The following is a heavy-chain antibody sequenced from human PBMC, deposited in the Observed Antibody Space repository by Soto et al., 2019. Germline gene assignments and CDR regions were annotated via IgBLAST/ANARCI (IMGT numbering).Heavy chain of an antibody. CDR1: GGSISSSSYY. V-gene: IGHV4-39*01. J-gene: IGHJ4*02. Sequence: QLQLQESGPGLVKPSETLSLTCTVSGGSISSSSYYWGWIRQPPGKGMEWIGSIYYSGSTYYNPSLKSRVTISVDTSKNQFSLKLSSVTAADTAVYYCASLGLEYCSGGSCYSAYYFDYWGQGTLVTVSS. CDR2: IYYSGST. CDR3: ASLGLEYCSGGSCYSAYYFDY. D-gene: IGHD2-15*01.